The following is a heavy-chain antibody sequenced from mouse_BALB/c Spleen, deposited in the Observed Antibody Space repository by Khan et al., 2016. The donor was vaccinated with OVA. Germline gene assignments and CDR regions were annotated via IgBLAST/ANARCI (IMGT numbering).Heavy chain of an antibody. Sequence: EVELVEPGGGLVKPGGSLKLSCAASGFIFSSFAMTWVRQTPEKRLEWVATISSAGTYAYYPDSVKGRFTISRDNAKNTLYLQMNSLRSEDTAMYYCANCDNCCFAYWGQGTLVTVSA. V-gene: IGHV5-9-1*01. J-gene: IGHJ3*01. CDR3: ANCDNCCFAY. D-gene: IGHD2-13*01. CDR2: ISSAGTYA. CDR1: GFIFSSFA.